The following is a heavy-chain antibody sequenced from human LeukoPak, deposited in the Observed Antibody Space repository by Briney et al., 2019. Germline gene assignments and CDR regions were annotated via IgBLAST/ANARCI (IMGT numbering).Heavy chain of an antibody. V-gene: IGHV4-59*01. CDR3: ARARTITGYFDY. CDR2: IYYSGST. CDR1: GGSISSYY. J-gene: IGHJ4*02. D-gene: IGHD5-24*01. Sequence: SETLSLTXTVSGGSISSYYWSWIRRPPGKGLEWIGYIYYSGSTNYNPSLKSRVTISVDTSKNQFSLKLSSVTAADTAVYYCARARTITGYFDYWGQGTLVTVSS.